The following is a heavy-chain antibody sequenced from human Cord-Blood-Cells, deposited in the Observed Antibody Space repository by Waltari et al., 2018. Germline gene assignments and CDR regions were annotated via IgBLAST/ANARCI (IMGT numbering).Heavy chain of an antibody. V-gene: IGHV1-69*01. CDR1: GGTFSSYA. J-gene: IGHJ5*02. CDR3: ARVGSIAATTNWFDP. CDR2: IIPIFGTA. D-gene: IGHD6-13*01. Sequence: QVQLVQSGAEVKKPGSSVKVSGKASGGTFSSYAISWVRPAPGQGLEWMGGIIPIFGTANYAQKFQGRVTITADESTSTAYMELSSLRSEDTAVYYCARVGSIAATTNWFDPWGQGTLVTVSS.